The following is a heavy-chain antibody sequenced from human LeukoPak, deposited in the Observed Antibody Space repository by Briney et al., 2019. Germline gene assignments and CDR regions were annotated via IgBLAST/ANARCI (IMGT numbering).Heavy chain of an antibody. CDR1: GFTFSNYA. CDR3: SRSSFVVPFYYMDV. J-gene: IGHJ6*03. Sequence: GGSLRLSCAASGFTFSNYAMSWVRQAPGRGPEWVSAISSSGDRTYYADSVKGRFTISRDNSEDTLFLEMHSLRADDTAMYYCSRSSFVVPFYYMDVWGKGTPVTVSS. CDR2: ISSSGDRT. D-gene: IGHD3-16*02. V-gene: IGHV3-23*01.